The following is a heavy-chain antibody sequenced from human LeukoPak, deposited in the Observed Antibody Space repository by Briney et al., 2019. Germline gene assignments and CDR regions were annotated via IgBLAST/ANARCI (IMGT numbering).Heavy chain of an antibody. D-gene: IGHD3-10*01. V-gene: IGHV3-23*01. Sequence: GGSLRLSCAASGFTFSSYGMHWVRQAPGKGLEWVSAISASGGSAKYVDSVKGRFTISRDNSKNTLYLQMNSLRAEDTAVYYCAKDIPLYYGSGSYTYWGQGTLVTVSS. CDR2: ISASGGSA. CDR1: GFTFSSYG. J-gene: IGHJ4*02. CDR3: AKDIPLYYGSGSYTY.